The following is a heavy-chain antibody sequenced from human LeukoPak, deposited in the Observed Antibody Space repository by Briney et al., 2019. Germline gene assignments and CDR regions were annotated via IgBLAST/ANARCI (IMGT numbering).Heavy chain of an antibody. CDR3: ASLSYYDLSGYFY. Sequence: VASVKVSCKASGYPFIGNYIHWVRQAPGQGLEWMGWINPNSGGTQYSQKFRGRVTLTRDTSITTGYMELSGLTSDDTAVYYCASLSYYDLSGYFYWGQGTLVTVSS. D-gene: IGHD3-22*01. J-gene: IGHJ4*02. CDR2: INPNSGGT. V-gene: IGHV1-2*02. CDR1: GYPFIGNY.